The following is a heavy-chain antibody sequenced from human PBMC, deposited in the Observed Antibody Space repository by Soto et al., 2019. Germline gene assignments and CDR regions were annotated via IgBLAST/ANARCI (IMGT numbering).Heavy chain of an antibody. CDR1: GFTFSSYG. CDR2: ISYDGSNK. Sequence: GGSLRLSCAASGFTFSSYGMHWVRQAPGKGLEWVAVISYDGSNKYYADSVKGRFTISRDNSKNTLYLQMNSLRAEDTAVYYCAKDLAAVAGSFDYWGQGTLVTVSS. CDR3: AKDLAAVAGSFDY. D-gene: IGHD6-19*01. J-gene: IGHJ4*02. V-gene: IGHV3-30*18.